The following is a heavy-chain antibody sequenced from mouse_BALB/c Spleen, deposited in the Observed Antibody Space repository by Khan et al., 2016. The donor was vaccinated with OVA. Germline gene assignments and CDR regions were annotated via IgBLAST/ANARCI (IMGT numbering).Heavy chain of an antibody. Sequence: VQLKESGPELVKPGASVKISCKASGYSFTGYFMNWVMQSHGKSLEWIGRINPHIGETFYNQKFKDKATLTVDESSRTAHMELRSLASEDSAVYYCARKYGSDFDYWGQGTTLTVSS. D-gene: IGHD1-1*01. CDR1: GYSFTGYF. CDR2: INPHIGET. J-gene: IGHJ2*01. CDR3: ARKYGSDFDY. V-gene: IGHV1-20*02.